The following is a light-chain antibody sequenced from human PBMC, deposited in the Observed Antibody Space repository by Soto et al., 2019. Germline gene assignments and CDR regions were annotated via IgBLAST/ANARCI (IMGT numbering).Light chain of an antibody. CDR1: QSISSW. J-gene: IGKJ1*01. CDR2: TAS. CDR3: QQYDLYPWT. V-gene: IGKV1-5*03. Sequence: DIRMTQSPSTLSASVGDRVTITCRASQSISSWLAWYQQRPGKAPKLLIYTASSLESGVPSRFSGSGSGTEFSLTISSLQPDDFATYYCQQYDLYPWTFGQGTKVEI.